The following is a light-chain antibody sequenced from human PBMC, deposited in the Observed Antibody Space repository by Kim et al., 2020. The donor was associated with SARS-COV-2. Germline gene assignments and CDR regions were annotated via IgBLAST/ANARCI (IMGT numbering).Light chain of an antibody. Sequence: EIVLTQSPATLSLSPGERATLSCRASHSVSDYLAWYQQKPGQAPRLLIYDASNRATGIPARFSGSGSGTDFTLTISSLEPEDFAVYYCQHRVNWPLTFGGGTKVDIK. J-gene: IGKJ4*01. CDR2: DAS. V-gene: IGKV3-11*01. CDR1: HSVSDY. CDR3: QHRVNWPLT.